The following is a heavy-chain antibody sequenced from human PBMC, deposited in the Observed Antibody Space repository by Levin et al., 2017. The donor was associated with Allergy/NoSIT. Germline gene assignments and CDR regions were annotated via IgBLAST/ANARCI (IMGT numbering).Heavy chain of an antibody. J-gene: IGHJ4*02. Sequence: GESLKISCAASGFTFSSYGMHWVRQAPGKGLEWVAVISYDGSNKYYADSVKGRFTISRDNSKNTLYLQMNSLRAEDTAVYYCAKDNGDGSGSYEFDYWGQGTLVTVSS. D-gene: IGHD3-10*01. CDR1: GFTFSSYG. CDR2: ISYDGSNK. CDR3: AKDNGDGSGSYEFDY. V-gene: IGHV3-30*18.